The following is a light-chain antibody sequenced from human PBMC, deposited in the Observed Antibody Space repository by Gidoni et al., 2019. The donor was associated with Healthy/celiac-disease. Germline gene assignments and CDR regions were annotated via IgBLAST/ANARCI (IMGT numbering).Light chain of an antibody. J-gene: IGLJ2*01. V-gene: IGLV1-40*01. CDR3: QSYDSSLSGCV. Sequence: QSVLTQPPSVSGAPVPRVTISCTGSSSNIGAGYDVHWYQQLPGTSPKLLIYGTSNRPSGVPDRFAGSKSGTSASLAITGLQAEDEADYYCQSYDSSLSGCVFGGGTKLTVL. CDR1: SSNIGAGYD. CDR2: GTS.